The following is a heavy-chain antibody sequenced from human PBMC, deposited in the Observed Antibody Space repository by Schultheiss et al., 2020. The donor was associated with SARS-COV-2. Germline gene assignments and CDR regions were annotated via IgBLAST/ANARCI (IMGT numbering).Heavy chain of an antibody. CDR1: GFTFSSYG. D-gene: IGHD3-3*01. Sequence: GGSLRLSCAASGFTFSSYGMHWVRQAPGKGLEWVSYISSSSSTIYYADSVKGRFTISRDNAKNSVYLQMNSLRAEDTAVYYCARGREYDFWSGFDYWGQGTLVTVSS. V-gene: IGHV3-48*04. CDR3: ARGREYDFWSGFDY. J-gene: IGHJ4*02. CDR2: ISSSSSTI.